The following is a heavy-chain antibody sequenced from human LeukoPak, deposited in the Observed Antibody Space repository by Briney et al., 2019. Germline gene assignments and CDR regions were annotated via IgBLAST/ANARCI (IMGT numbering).Heavy chain of an antibody. CDR2: INHSGST. D-gene: IGHD3-3*01. J-gene: IGHJ4*02. CDR3: ARSDYDFWSGYTYYFDY. Sequence: SGTLSLTCAVYGGSFSGYYWSWIRQPPGKGLEWIGEINHSGSTNYNPSLKSRVTISVDTSKNQFSLKLSSVTAADTAVYYCARSDYDFWSGYTYYFDYWGQGTLVTVSS. V-gene: IGHV4-34*01. CDR1: GGSFSGYY.